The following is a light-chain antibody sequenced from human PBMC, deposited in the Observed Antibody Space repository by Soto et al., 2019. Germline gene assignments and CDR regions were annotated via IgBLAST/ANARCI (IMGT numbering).Light chain of an antibody. Sequence: AIQMTHSPSSLSASVGDRVTITCRASQGIRDALGWYQQKPGKAPKLLIYDASSLESGVPSRFSGSGSGTEFTLTISRLEPEDFAVFYCQQYGSSAWTFGQGTKVDTK. CDR3: QQYGSSAWT. CDR1: QGIRDA. V-gene: IGKV1-13*02. CDR2: DAS. J-gene: IGKJ1*01.